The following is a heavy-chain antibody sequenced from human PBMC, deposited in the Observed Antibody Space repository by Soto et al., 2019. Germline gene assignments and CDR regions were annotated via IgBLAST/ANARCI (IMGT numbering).Heavy chain of an antibody. CDR1: GGSISSGGYY. CDR2: IYYSGST. D-gene: IGHD3-22*01. Sequence: SETLSLTCTVSGGSISSGGYYWSWIRQHPGKGLEWIGYIYYSGSTYYNPSLKSRVTISVDTSKNQFSLKLSSVTAADTAVYYCARGDLTMIVVVDNWFDPWGQGTLLTVS. J-gene: IGHJ5*02. V-gene: IGHV4-31*03. CDR3: ARGDLTMIVVVDNWFDP.